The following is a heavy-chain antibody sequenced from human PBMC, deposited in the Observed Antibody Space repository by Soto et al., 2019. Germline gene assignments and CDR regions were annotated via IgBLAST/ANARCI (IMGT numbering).Heavy chain of an antibody. CDR1: GFTFDDYA. J-gene: IGHJ4*02. D-gene: IGHD1-1*01. CDR2: ISWNSGSI. V-gene: IGHV3-9*01. CDR3: AKAVGGWNPVNFDY. Sequence: GGSLRLSCAASGFTFDDYAIHWVRQAPGKGLEWVSGISWNSGSIGYADSVKGRFTISRDNAKNSLYLQMNSLRAEDTALYYCAKAVGGWNPVNFDYWGQGTLVTVSS.